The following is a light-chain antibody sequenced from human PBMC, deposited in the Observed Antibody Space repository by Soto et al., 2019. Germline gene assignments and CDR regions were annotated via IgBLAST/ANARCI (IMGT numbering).Light chain of an antibody. CDR3: GTWHSSLSTWV. CDR2: ENN. V-gene: IGLV1-51*02. Sequence: QSVLTQPPSVSAAPGQKVTISCSGTSSNIGNNYVSWYQQFPGAAPKLLIFENNKRTSGIPDRFSGSKSGTSATLGITGLQTGDEADYYGGTWHSSLSTWVFGGGTKLTVL. CDR1: SSNIGNNY. J-gene: IGLJ3*02.